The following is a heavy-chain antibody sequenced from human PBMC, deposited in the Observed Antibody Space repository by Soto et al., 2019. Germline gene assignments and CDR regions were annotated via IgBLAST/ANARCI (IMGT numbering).Heavy chain of an antibody. CDR1: GFTFSLYS. J-gene: IGHJ4*02. CDR2: FGGSGGGT. Sequence: EVQLLESGGGLVQPGGSLRLSCAASGFTFSLYSMSWARQAPGKGLEWVSGFGGSGGGTYYSDSVKGRFSISRDDSKNTLYLQMNSLGAEDTAVYYCARDYNLGFWGQGTLVTVSS. CDR3: ARDYNLGF. D-gene: IGHD4-4*01. V-gene: IGHV3-23*01.